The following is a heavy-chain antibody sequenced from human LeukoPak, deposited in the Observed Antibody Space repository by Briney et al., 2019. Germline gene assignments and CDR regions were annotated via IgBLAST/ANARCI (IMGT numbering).Heavy chain of an antibody. Sequence: ESGGSLRLSCSASGFTFDDYAMHWVRQAPMKGLEWVASINWRSDEIGYADSVKGRFTISRDNAKNSLYLQMNSLRAEDTAVYYCARARGGDWNAFDIWGQGTMVTVSS. J-gene: IGHJ3*02. D-gene: IGHD2-21*02. CDR1: GFTFDDYA. CDR3: ARARGGDWNAFDI. V-gene: IGHV3-9*01. CDR2: INWRSDEI.